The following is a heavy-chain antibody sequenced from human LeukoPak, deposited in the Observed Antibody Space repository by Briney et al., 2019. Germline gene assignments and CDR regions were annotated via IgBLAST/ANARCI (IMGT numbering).Heavy chain of an antibody. V-gene: IGHV4-30-2*01. D-gene: IGHD6-13*01. Sequence: SETLSLTCAVSGGSIISGGYYWSWIRQPPGKGLEWIGYISHSGSTYYNPSLKSRVTISVDRSKNQFSLKLTSVTAADTAVYYCARYSSTWPYWYFDLWGRGTLVTVSS. CDR2: ISHSGST. CDR3: ARYSSTWPYWYFDL. J-gene: IGHJ2*01. CDR1: GGSIISGGYY.